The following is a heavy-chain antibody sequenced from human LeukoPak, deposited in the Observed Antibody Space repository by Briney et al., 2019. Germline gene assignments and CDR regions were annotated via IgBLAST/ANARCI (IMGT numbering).Heavy chain of an antibody. CDR3: ARAKRITIFGVVITPQPTFDY. Sequence: PSETLSLTCAVYGGSFSGYYWSWIRQPPGKGLEWIGEINNSGSTNYNPSLKSRVTMSVDTSKNQFSLKLSSVTAADTAVYYCARAKRITIFGVVITPQPTFDYWGQGTLVTVSS. J-gene: IGHJ4*02. CDR1: GGSFSGYY. CDR2: INNSGST. V-gene: IGHV4-34*01. D-gene: IGHD3-3*01.